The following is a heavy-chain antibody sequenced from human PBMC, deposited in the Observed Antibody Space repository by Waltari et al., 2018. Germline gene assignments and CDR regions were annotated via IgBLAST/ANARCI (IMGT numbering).Heavy chain of an antibody. CDR3: ARDGGYVRGVIRV. CDR1: GGTLSSYA. D-gene: IGHD3-10*02. CDR2: SIPIFGTA. J-gene: IGHJ4*02. Sequence: QVQLVQSGAEVKKPGSSVKVSCKAAGGTLSSYAISWGRHAPGQGLGWMGGSIPIFGTANYAQKFQGRVTITADESTSTAYMELSSLRSEDTAVYYCARDGGYVRGVIRVWGQGTLVTVSS. V-gene: IGHV1-69*01.